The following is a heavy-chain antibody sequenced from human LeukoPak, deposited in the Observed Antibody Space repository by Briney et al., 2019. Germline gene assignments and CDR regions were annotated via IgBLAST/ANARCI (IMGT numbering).Heavy chain of an antibody. CDR1: GGSFSGYY. J-gene: IGHJ6*03. D-gene: IGHD6-19*01. V-gene: IGHV4-34*01. Sequence: SETLSLTCAVYGGSFSGYYWSWIRQPLGKGLEWIGEINHSGSTNYNPSLKSRVTISVDTSKNQFSLKLSSVTAADTAVYYCAGFVSGWTGYYMDVWGKGTTVTVSS. CDR2: INHSGST. CDR3: AGFVSGWTGYYMDV.